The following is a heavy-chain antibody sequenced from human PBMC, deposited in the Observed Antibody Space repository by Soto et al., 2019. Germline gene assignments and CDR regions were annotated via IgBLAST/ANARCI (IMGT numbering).Heavy chain of an antibody. J-gene: IGHJ5*02. D-gene: IGHD6-13*01. Sequence: GGSLRLSSAASGFPFRSFTMNWVRQAPGKGLEWVSTISSNSAYIYYTDALRGRFTISRDNAKNSLHLQMNSLRAEDTAVYYCTRDASRDSSARGWFDPWGPGTLVTVPS. CDR2: ISSNSAYI. CDR1: GFPFRSFT. CDR3: TRDASRDSSARGWFDP. V-gene: IGHV3-21*01.